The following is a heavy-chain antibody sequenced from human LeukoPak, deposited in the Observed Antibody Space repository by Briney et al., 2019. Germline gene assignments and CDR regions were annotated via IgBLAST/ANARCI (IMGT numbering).Heavy chain of an antibody. J-gene: IGHJ4*02. CDR2: IYTSGST. V-gene: IGHV4-61*02. Sequence: SETLSLTCTVSGGSISSGSYYWRWIRQPAGKGLEWIGRIYTSGSTNYNPSLKSRVTISVDTSKNQFSLKLSSVTAADTAVYYCAREQQWLKDGGFDYWGQGTLVTVSS. D-gene: IGHD6-19*01. CDR1: GGSISSGSYY. CDR3: AREQQWLKDGGFDY.